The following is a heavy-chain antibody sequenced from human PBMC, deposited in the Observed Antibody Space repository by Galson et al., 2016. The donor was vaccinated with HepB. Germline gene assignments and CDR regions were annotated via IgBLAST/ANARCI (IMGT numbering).Heavy chain of an antibody. Sequence: SLRLSCAASGFIFNRLAMHWVRQAPGAGLEWVAVVSHDGTTQYFADSVEGRFTVSRENAKDSLYLHMKSLRAGDTAVYYCVRGSYSSDWYRTSAYDFGMDVWGKGTPVTVSS. J-gene: IGHJ6*04. CDR3: VRGSYSSDWYRTSAYDFGMDV. CDR1: GFIFNRLA. CDR2: VSHDGTTQ. D-gene: IGHD6-19*01. V-gene: IGHV3-30*14.